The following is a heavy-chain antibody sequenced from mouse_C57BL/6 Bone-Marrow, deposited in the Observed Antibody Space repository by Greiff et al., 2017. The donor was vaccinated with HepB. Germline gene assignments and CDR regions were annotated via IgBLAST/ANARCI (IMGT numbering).Heavy chain of an antibody. CDR2: INPNNGGT. J-gene: IGHJ4*01. CDR1: GYTFTDYY. Sequence: VQLQQSGPELVKPGASVKISCKASGYTFTDYYMNWVKQSHGKSLEWIGDINPNNGGTSYNQKFKGKATLTVDKSSSTAYMELRSLTSEDSAVYYCARPVTTVVARGAYYAMDYWGQGTSVTVSS. D-gene: IGHD1-1*01. CDR3: ARPVTTVVARGAYYAMDY. V-gene: IGHV1-26*01.